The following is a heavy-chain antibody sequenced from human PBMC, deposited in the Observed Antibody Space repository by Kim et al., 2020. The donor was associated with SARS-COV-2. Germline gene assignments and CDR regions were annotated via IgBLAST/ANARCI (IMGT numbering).Heavy chain of an antibody. CDR3: ARIAGEPGYYYYYRDV. Sequence: SETLSLTCTVSGGSISSGGYYWSWIRQHPGKGLEWIGYIYYSGSTYYNPSLKSRVTISVDTSKNQFSLKLSSVTAADTAVYYCARIAGEPGYYYYYRDVWGKGTTGTVSS. CDR2: IYYSGST. CDR1: GGSISSGGYY. V-gene: IGHV4-31*03. J-gene: IGHJ6*03. D-gene: IGHD3-10*01.